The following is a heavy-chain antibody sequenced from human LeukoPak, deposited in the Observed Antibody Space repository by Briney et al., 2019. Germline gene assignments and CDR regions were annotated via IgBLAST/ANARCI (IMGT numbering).Heavy chain of an antibody. D-gene: IGHD1-1*01. CDR1: GGSISSYY. CDR2: IYNSGYT. Sequence: SETLSLTCTVSGGSISSYYWSWVRQPPGKGLEWIGYIYNSGYTNYNPSLKSRLTMSADRSRNQFSLNLNSVTAADTAVYYCARINWNYFDYWGQGILLSVSS. CDR3: ARINWNYFDY. J-gene: IGHJ4*02. V-gene: IGHV4-59*08.